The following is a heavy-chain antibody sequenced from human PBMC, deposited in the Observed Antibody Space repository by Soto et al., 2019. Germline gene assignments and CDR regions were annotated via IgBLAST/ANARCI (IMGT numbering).Heavy chain of an antibody. Sequence: GESLKISCKGSGYSFTSYWIGWVRQMPGKGLEWMGIIYPGDSDTRYSPSFQGQVTISADKSISTAYLQWSSLKASDTAMYYCARHGITIFGVVIIPHGMDVRGQGTTVTVSS. J-gene: IGHJ6*02. D-gene: IGHD3-3*01. V-gene: IGHV5-51*01. CDR3: ARHGITIFGVVIIPHGMDV. CDR1: GYSFTSYW. CDR2: IYPGDSDT.